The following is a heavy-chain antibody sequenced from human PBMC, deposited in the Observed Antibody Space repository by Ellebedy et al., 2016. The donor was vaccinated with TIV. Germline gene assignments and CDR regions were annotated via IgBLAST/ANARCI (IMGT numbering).Heavy chain of an antibody. Sequence: AASVKVSCKASGYTFTSYYMHWVRQAPGQGLEWMGIINPSGGSTSYAQKFQGRVTMTRDTSTSTVYMELSSLRSEDTAVYYCARGPNDPPPVAGYYYGMDVWGQGTTVTVSS. CDR1: GYTFTSYY. D-gene: IGHD6-19*01. CDR2: INPSGGST. V-gene: IGHV1-46*01. CDR3: ARGPNDPPPVAGYYYGMDV. J-gene: IGHJ6*02.